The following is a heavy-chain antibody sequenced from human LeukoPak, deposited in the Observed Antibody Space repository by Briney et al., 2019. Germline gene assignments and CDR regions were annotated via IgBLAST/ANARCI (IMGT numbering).Heavy chain of an antibody. J-gene: IGHJ2*01. CDR1: GFTFGGYE. CDR2: VSGSGGST. D-gene: IGHD3-9*01. Sequence: PGGSLRLSCAASGFTFGGYEMNWVRQAPGKGLEWVSAVSGSGGSTYYADSVRGRFTISRDNSKNTLYLQMNSLRAEDAAVYYCAKDLVGYDILVYWHFDLWGRGTLVTVSS. V-gene: IGHV3-23*01. CDR3: AKDLVGYDILVYWHFDL.